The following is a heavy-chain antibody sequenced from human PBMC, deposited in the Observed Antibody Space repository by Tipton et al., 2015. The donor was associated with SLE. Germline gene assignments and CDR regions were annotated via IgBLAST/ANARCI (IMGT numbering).Heavy chain of an antibody. CDR1: GGAMTRGIYY. CDR3: ARRGYCSDGRCYSGNSWFAP. Sequence: TLSLTCSVSGGAMTRGIYYWSWIRQPAGKGLEWIGYIYYSGATNYNPSLKSRVTISVDTSKNQFSLKLRSVTAADTAVYYCARRGYCSDGRCYSGNSWFAPWGQGTLVTVSS. J-gene: IGHJ5*02. D-gene: IGHD2-15*01. V-gene: IGHV4-61*10. CDR2: IYYSGAT.